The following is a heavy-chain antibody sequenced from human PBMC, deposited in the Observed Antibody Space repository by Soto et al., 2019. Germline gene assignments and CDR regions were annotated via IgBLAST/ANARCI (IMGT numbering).Heavy chain of an antibody. CDR2: YSGFT. V-gene: IGHV4-59*01. J-gene: IGHJ4*02. D-gene: IGHD4-17*01. CDR1: GGSITTYQ. Sequence: SETLSLTCTVSGGSITTYQWSWIRQPPGKGLEWIGGYSGFTNYNPSLESRATISVDHSKNQFFLTLRSVTAADKAVYYCARDYGDYSFFFDYWGQGALVTVSS. CDR3: ARDYGDYSFFFDY.